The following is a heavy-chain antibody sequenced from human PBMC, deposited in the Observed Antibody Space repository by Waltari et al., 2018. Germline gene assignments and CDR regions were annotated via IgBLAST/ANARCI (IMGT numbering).Heavy chain of an antibody. CDR2: IYYSGST. D-gene: IGHD6-13*01. V-gene: IGHV4-59*01. CDR3: ARVGAAAGSLARYYYYYMDV. J-gene: IGHJ6*03. Sequence: QVQLQESGPGLVKPSETLSLTCTVSGGCISSYYWSWIRQPPGKGLEWIGYIYYSGSTNYNPSLKSRVTISVDTSKNQFSLKLSSVTAADTAVYYCARVGAAAGSLARYYYYYMDVWGKGTTVTVSS. CDR1: GGCISSYY.